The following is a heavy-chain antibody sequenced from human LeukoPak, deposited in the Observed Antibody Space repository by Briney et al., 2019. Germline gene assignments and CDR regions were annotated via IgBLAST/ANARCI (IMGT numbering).Heavy chain of an antibody. CDR1: GYTFTGYY. J-gene: IGHJ5*02. Sequence: ASVKVSCKASGYTFTGYYMHWVRQAPGQGLEWMGWINPNSGGTNYAQSFQGRVTMSRDTSISTAYMELSSLRSDDTAVYYCEVLRLWSVPAWGQGTLVTVSS. V-gene: IGHV1-2*02. CDR3: EVLRLWSVPA. CDR2: INPNSGGT. D-gene: IGHD2-21*01.